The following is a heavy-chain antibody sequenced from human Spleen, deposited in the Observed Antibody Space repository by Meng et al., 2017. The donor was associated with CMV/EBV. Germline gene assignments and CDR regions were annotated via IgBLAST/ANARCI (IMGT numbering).Heavy chain of an antibody. CDR3: ANRPQEYSSSWYGGPNWFDP. D-gene: IGHD6-13*01. J-gene: IGHJ5*02. V-gene: IGHV2-5*01. Sequence: SGPTLVKPTQTLTLTCTFSGFSLSTSGVGVGWIRQPPGKALEWLALIYWNDDKRYSPSLKSRLTITKDTSKNQVVLTMTNMDPVDTATYYCANRPQEYSSSWYGGPNWFDPWGQGTLVTVSS. CDR1: GFSLSTSGVG. CDR2: IYWNDDK.